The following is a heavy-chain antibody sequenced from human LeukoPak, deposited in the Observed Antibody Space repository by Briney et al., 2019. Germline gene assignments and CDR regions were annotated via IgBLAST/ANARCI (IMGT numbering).Heavy chain of an antibody. CDR2: INHSGST. CDR3: ARDSPFDY. Sequence: SETLSLTCAVYGGSFSGYYWSWIRQPPGKGLEWIGEINHSGSTNYNPSLKSRVTISVDTSKNQFSLKLSSVTAADTAVHYCARDSPFDYWGQGTLVTVSS. V-gene: IGHV4-34*01. J-gene: IGHJ4*02. CDR1: GGSFSGYY.